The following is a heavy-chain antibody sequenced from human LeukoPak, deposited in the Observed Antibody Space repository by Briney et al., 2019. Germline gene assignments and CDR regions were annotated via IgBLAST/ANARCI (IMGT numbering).Heavy chain of an antibody. D-gene: IGHD2-15*01. J-gene: IGHJ5*02. V-gene: IGHV5-51*01. CDR3: ARQEYCSGGSCYTWFDP. CDR1: GYSFTSYW. CDR2: IYPGDSDT. Sequence: GESLKISCKGSGYSFTSYWIGWVRQMPGKGLEWMGIIYPGDSDTRYSPSFQGQVTISADKSISTAYLQWSSLKASDTAIYYCARQEYCSGGSCYTWFDPWGQGTLVIVSS.